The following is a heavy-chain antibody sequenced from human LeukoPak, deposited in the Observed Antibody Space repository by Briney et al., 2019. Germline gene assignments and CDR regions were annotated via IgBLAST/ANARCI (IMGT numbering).Heavy chain of an antibody. J-gene: IGHJ3*02. D-gene: IGHD4-17*01. CDR1: GFTFSSYG. Sequence: GGSLRLSCAASGFTFSSYGMHWVRQAPGKGLEWVSVIYSGGSTYYADSVKGRFTISRDNSKNTLYLQMNSLRAEDTAVYYCARDLRAPPPYGDFEGGAFDIWGQGTMVTVSS. V-gene: IGHV3-53*01. CDR2: IYSGGST. CDR3: ARDLRAPPPYGDFEGGAFDI.